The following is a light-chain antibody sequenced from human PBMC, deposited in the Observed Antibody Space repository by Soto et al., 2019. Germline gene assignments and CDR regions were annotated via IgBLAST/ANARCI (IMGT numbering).Light chain of an antibody. Sequence: QSVLTQPASVSGSPGQSITISCTGSGSDIGAYNYVSWYQQHPGKAPKLLIHGVTRRPSGVSSRFSASKSAYTASLTISGLQAEDEASYYCSSFTTSYFYVFXPGTKVTVL. V-gene: IGLV2-14*01. CDR2: GVT. CDR3: SSFTTSYFYV. J-gene: IGLJ1*01. CDR1: GSDIGAYNY.